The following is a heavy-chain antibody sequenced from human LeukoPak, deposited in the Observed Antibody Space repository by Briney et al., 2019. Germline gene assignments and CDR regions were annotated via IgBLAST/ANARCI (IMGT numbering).Heavy chain of an antibody. CDR2: TVGSRPDT. CDR3: TKAPLMSCTGAFCYPFDS. D-gene: IGHD2-8*02. J-gene: IGHJ4*02. Sequence: ETLSLTCSVSGGSISSTSCYWGWIRQPPGKGLEWVSATVGSRPDTYHADSVKGRFTVSRDNSRNTLYLQMNNLRIEDSAVYYCTKAPLMSCTGAFCYPFDSWGQGVLVTVSS. CDR1: GGSISSTSC. V-gene: IGHV3-23*01.